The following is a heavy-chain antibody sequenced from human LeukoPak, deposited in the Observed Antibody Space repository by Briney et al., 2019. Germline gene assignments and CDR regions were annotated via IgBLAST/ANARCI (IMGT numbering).Heavy chain of an antibody. CDR1: GFTFSSYG. CDR2: ISSSGSTI. V-gene: IGHV3-48*04. Sequence: GGSLRLSCAASGFTFSSYGMHWVRQAPGRGLEWVSYISSSGSTIYYADSVKGRFTISRDNAKNSLYLQMNSLRAEDTAVYYCAREGGYNWNSPDGYWGQGTLVTVSS. J-gene: IGHJ4*02. CDR3: AREGGYNWNSPDGY. D-gene: IGHD1-7*01.